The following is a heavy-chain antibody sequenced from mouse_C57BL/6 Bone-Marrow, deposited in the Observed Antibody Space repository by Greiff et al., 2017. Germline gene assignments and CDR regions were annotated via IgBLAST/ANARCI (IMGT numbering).Heavy chain of an antibody. CDR1: GFTFSSYA. V-gene: IGHV5-4*01. CDR3: AREGRSYYGSSPRYFDV. D-gene: IGHD1-1*01. CDR2: ISDGGSYT. Sequence: EVKVVESGGGLVKPGGSLKLSCAASGFTFSSYAMSWVRQTPEKRLEWVATISDGGSYTYYPDNVKGRFTISRDNAKNNLYLQMSHLKSEDTAMYYCAREGRSYYGSSPRYFDVWGTGTTVTVSS. J-gene: IGHJ1*03.